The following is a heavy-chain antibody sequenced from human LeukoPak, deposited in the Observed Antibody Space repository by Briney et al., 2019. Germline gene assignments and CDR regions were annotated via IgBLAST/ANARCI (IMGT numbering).Heavy chain of an antibody. V-gene: IGHV3-30*04. J-gene: IGHJ4*02. CDR3: ARELYYYDSSGLFDY. D-gene: IGHD3-22*01. CDR2: ISYDGSNK. Sequence: GGSLRLSCAASGFTFSSYAMHWVRQAPGKGLEWVAVISYDGSNKHYADSVKGRFTISRDNSKNTLYLQMNSLRAEDTAVYYCARELYYYDSSGLFDYWGQGTLVTVSS. CDR1: GFTFSSYA.